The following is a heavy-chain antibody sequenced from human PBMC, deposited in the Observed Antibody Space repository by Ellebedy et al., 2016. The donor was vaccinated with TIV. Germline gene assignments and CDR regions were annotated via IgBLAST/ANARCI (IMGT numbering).Heavy chain of an antibody. J-gene: IGHJ2*01. Sequence: GESLKISCAASGFRFSDAWMSWVRQAPGKGLEWVGRIKSETDGETTHYAGPVNGRFSISRDDSKNTLFLQMNSLKTEDTAVYYCARKVPAPTTVPPNWYFDLWGRGTLVTVSS. CDR2: IKSETDGETT. CDR1: GFRFSDAW. D-gene: IGHD4-17*01. CDR3: ARKVPAPTTVPPNWYFDL. V-gene: IGHV3-15*01.